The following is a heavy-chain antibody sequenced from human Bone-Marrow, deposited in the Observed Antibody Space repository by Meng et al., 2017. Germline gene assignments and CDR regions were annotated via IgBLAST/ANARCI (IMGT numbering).Heavy chain of an antibody. CDR3: ARVHDAFDI. CDR2: INTNTGNP. V-gene: IGHV7-4-1*02. CDR1: GSTFTSYA. Sequence: QVQLVQAGDEMKKTGATVKVSCKASGSTFTSYAMNWVRQAPGQGLEWMGWINTNTGNPTYAQGFTGRFVFSLDTSVSTAYLQISSLKAEDTAVYYCARVHDAFDIWGQGTMVTVSS. J-gene: IGHJ3*02.